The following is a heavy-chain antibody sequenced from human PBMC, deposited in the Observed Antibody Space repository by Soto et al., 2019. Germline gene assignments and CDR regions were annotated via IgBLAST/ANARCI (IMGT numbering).Heavy chain of an antibody. D-gene: IGHD7-27*01. CDR3: ARTSPGAFDP. CDR2: IYYSGST. Sequence: SETLSLTCTVSGGSIISGDYYWSWIRQTPGKGLEWIGYIYYSGSTYYNPSLKSRVTISVDTSKNQFSLKLSSVTAADTAVYYCARTSPGAFDPWGQGTLVTVSS. V-gene: IGHV4-30-4*01. J-gene: IGHJ5*02. CDR1: GGSIISGDYY.